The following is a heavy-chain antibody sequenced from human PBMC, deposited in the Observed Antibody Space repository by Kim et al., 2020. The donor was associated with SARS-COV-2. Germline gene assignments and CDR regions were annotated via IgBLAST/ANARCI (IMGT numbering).Heavy chain of an antibody. CDR1: GFTFRTYA. D-gene: IGHD3-16*01. J-gene: IGHJ3*02. CDR2: ISGSGATT. CDR3: AKDGDTSTTRTDSLDI. Sequence: GGSLRLSCATSGFTFRTYAMSWVRQAPGKGLEWLSAISGSGATTHYADSVKGRFTISRDNSMKTLSLQMTSLRVEDTALYYCAKDGDTSTTRTDSLDIWGQGTMVTVSS. V-gene: IGHV3-23*01.